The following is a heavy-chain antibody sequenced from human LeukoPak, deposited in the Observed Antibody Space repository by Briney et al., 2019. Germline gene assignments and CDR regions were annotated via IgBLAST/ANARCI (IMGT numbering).Heavy chain of an antibody. CDR3: VRESRRYQLPGLNDYYYMDV. CDR1: GFTLSSYN. V-gene: IGHV3-21*01. D-gene: IGHD2-2*01. J-gene: IGHJ6*03. Sequence: GGSLRLSCAASGFTLSSYNMNWVRQAPGKWLEWVSSISTSSSYIYYADSVKGRFTISRDIAKNSLYQQMNSLRAEDTAVYYCVRESRRYQLPGLNDYYYMDVWGKGTTVTVSS. CDR2: ISTSSSYI.